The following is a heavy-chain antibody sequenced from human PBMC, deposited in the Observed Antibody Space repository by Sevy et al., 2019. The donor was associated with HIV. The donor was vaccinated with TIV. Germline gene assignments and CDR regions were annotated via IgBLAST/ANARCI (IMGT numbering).Heavy chain of an antibody. CDR3: ARDKNYYVSGSFDY. J-gene: IGHJ4*01. Sequence: ASVKVSCKASGGIFRSNAISWVRQAPGQGLEWMGGIIAVFGTTHYARKFQGRVTITPDESRSTAYMELSSLKSEDTAVYYCARDKNYYVSGSFDYWGQGSQVTVSS. CDR1: GGIFRSNA. V-gene: IGHV1-69*13. D-gene: IGHD3-10*01. CDR2: IIAVFGTT.